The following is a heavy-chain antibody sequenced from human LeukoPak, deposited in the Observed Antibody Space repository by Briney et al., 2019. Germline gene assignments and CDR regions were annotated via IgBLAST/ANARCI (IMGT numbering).Heavy chain of an antibody. CDR1: GFTFGSHA. V-gene: IGHV3-23*01. J-gene: IGHJ4*02. CDR3: GKTTVGYSSGQKPAWPVDY. Sequence: GGSLRLSCEASGFTFGSHAMYWVRQAPGKGLEGVAGIFGSGGSPHYADPVKGRFTISRDNSRNTAYLQINSLRAEDTAVYYCGKTTVGYSSGQKPAWPVDYWGQGTLVTVSS. CDR2: IFGSGGSP. D-gene: IGHD5-18*01.